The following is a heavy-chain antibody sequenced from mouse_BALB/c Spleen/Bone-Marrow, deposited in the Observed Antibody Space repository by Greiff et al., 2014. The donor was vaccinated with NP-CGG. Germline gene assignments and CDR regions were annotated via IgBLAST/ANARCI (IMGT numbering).Heavy chain of an antibody. Sequence: QVQLQQSGPDLVAPSQSLSITCTVSGFSLTPYGVHWVRQSPGKGLEWLVVIWSDGTTTYNSALKSRLSISKDNSKSQVFLKLNSLQTDDTAMYYCARHERGYPYAMDYWGQGTSVTVSS. D-gene: IGHD2-2*01. V-gene: IGHV2-6-2*01. CDR1: GFSLTPYG. J-gene: IGHJ4*01. CDR3: ARHERGYPYAMDY. CDR2: IWSDGTT.